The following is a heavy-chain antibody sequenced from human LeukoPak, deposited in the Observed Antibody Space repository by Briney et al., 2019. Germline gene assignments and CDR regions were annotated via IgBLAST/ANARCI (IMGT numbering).Heavy chain of an antibody. CDR1: GFPFSSYG. V-gene: IGHV3-33*01. D-gene: IGHD6-19*01. CDR2: IWYDGSNK. CDR3: ARDVYSSGWFGYYYGMDV. Sequence: GMTLRLSCVASGFPFSSYGMHWVRQAPGKGLEWVAVIWYDGSNKYYADSVKGRFTISRDNSKNTLYLQMNSLRAEDTAVYYCARDVYSSGWFGYYYGMDVWGQGTTVTVSS. J-gene: IGHJ6*02.